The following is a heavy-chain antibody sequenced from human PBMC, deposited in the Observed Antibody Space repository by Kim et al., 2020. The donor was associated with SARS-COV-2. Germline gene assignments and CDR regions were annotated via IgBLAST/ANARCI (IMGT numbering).Heavy chain of an antibody. D-gene: IGHD2-15*01. Sequence: YNLALKNRPTISVDTSKKQFSLKVTSVTAADTAMYYCARQVVSAWFNFDLWGQGTMVTVSS. CDR3: ARQVVSAWFNFDL. J-gene: IGHJ3*01. V-gene: IGHV4-39*01.